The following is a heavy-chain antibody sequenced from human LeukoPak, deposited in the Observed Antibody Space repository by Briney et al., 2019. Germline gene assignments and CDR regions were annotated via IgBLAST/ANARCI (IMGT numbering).Heavy chain of an antibody. V-gene: IGHV3-23*01. J-gene: IGHJ4*02. CDR1: GFTFSSYA. Sequence: GGSLRLSCAASGFTFSSYAMSWVRQAPRKGLEWVSAISGSGGSTYYADSVKGRFTISRDNSKNTLYLQMNSLRAEDTAVYYCAKIATIAVAEGRFDYWGQGTLVTVSS. D-gene: IGHD6-19*01. CDR2: ISGSGGST. CDR3: AKIATIAVAEGRFDY.